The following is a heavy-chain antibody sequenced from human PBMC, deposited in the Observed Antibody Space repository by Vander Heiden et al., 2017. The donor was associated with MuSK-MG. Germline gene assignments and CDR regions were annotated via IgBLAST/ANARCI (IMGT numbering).Heavy chain of an antibody. D-gene: IGHD3-10*01. CDR1: GGSFSGYY. V-gene: IGHV4-34*01. CDR2: INHSGST. Sequence: QVQLQQWGAGLLKPSETLSLTCAVDGGSFSGYYWSWIRQPPGKRLEWIGEINHSGSTNYNPSLKSRVTISVDTSKNQFSLKLSSVTAADTAVYYCARKVRGVRADHNWFDPWGQGTLVTVSS. CDR3: ARKVRGVRADHNWFDP. J-gene: IGHJ5*02.